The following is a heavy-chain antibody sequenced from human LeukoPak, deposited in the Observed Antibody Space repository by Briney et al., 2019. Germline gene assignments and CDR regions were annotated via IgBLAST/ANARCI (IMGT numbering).Heavy chain of an antibody. CDR3: ARQKDTAMVTDY. CDR1: GYSFTSYW. Sequence: KVSCKSAGYSFTSYWIGWVRQMPGKGLEWMGIIYPGDSDTRYSPSFQGQVTISADKSISTAYLQWSSLKASDTAMYYCARQKDTAMVTDYWGQGTLVTVSS. V-gene: IGHV5-51*01. D-gene: IGHD5-18*01. CDR2: IYPGDSDT. J-gene: IGHJ4*02.